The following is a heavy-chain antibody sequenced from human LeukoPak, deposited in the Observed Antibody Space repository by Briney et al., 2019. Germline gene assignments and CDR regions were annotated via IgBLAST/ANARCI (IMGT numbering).Heavy chain of an antibody. D-gene: IGHD1-20*01. CDR1: GGSISSSSYY. J-gene: IGHJ4*02. V-gene: IGHV4-39*01. Sequence: PSETLSLTCTVSGGSISSSSYYWGWIRQPPGKGLEWIGSIYYSGSTYYNPSLKSRVTISVDTSKNQFSLKLSSVTAADTAVYYCATHRYNWNYVDYWGQGTLVTVSS. CDR3: ATHRYNWNYVDY. CDR2: IYYSGST.